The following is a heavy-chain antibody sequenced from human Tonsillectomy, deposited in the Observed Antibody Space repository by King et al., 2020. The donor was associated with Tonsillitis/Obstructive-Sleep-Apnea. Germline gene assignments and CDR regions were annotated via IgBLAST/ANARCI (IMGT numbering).Heavy chain of an antibody. CDR1: GFTFSSYA. CDR2: ISYDGSNK. V-gene: IGHV3-30*04. J-gene: IGHJ5*02. CDR3: AGALRFLLGWFDP. Sequence: VQLVESGGGVVQPGRSLRLSCAASGFTFSSYAMHWVRQAPGKGREWVAVISYDGSNKYYADSVKGRFTISRDNSKNTLYLQMNSLRAEDTAVYYCAGALRFLLGWFDPWGQGTLVTVSS. D-gene: IGHD3-3*01.